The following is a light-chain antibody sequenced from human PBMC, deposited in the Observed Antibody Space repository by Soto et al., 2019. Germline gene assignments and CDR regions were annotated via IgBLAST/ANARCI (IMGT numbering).Light chain of an antibody. J-gene: IGLJ2*01. CDR2: GNS. CDR3: QSYDSSLSGVV. CDR1: SSNIGAIYD. Sequence: QSVLTQPPSVSGAPGQRVTISCTGSSSNIGAIYDVHWYQQLPGTAPKLLIYGNSNRPSGVPDRFSGSKSGTSASLAITGLRAADQADYYCQSYDSSLSGVVFGGGTKLTVL. V-gene: IGLV1-40*01.